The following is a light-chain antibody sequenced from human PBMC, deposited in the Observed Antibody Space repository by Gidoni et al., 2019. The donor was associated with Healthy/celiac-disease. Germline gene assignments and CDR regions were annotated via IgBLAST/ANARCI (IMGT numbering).Light chain of an antibody. CDR2: AAS. CDR3: EQSYSTPRT. J-gene: IGKJ1*01. V-gene: IGKV1-39*01. Sequence: IQMTQPPSSLSASLGDRVTIPSRASQSISSYLNSYQQKPGNAPKLLIYAASSLQRGVPSRVRGSGCGTDFTLTISSLQTEDFATCNCEQSYSTPRTLGQGTKVEIK. CDR1: QSISSY.